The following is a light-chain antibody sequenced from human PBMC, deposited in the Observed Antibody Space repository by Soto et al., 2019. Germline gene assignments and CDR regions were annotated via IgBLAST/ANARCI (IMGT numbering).Light chain of an antibody. J-gene: IGLJ2*01. Sequence: QSALTQPASVSGSLGQSITISCTGTSSDVGGYNYVSWYQQHPGKAPKLMVYGVSNRRSGVSNRFSASKSGNTAFLTISGLQAEDGADYYCSSYTRRNTVVFGGGTKVTVL. CDR2: GVS. V-gene: IGLV2-14*01. CDR1: SSDVGGYNY. CDR3: SSYTRRNTVV.